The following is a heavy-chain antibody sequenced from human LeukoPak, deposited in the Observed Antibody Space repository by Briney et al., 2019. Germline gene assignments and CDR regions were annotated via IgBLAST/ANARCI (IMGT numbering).Heavy chain of an antibody. V-gene: IGHV3-74*01. J-gene: IGHJ4*02. CDR1: GFTFSSYW. D-gene: IGHD6-6*01. CDR2: INTDGSST. Sequence: GGSLRLSCAASGFTFSSYWMHWVRQAPGKGLVWVSRINTDGSSTSYADSVKGRFTISRDNAKNTLYLQMNSLRAEDTAVYYCAKDRGAVEYSSSVGYWGQGTLVTVSS. CDR3: AKDRGAVEYSSSVGY.